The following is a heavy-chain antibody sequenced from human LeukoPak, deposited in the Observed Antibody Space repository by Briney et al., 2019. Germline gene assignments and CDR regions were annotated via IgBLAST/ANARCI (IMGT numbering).Heavy chain of an antibody. CDR3: ARDRGYQPDTFDI. CDR2: ISTYSANA. D-gene: IGHD5-12*01. Sequence: GASVKVSFKASDYTFTTYGISWVRQAPGQGLEWMGWISTYSANANYAPRFQGRVTMTTDTSTSTAYMEPKSLRSDDTAIYYCARDRGYQPDTFDIWGQGTVVTVSS. V-gene: IGHV1-18*01. CDR1: DYTFTTYG. J-gene: IGHJ3*02.